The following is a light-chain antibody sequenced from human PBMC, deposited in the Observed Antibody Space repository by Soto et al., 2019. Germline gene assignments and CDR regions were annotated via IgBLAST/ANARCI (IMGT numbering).Light chain of an antibody. Sequence: DIQLTQSPSFLSASVGDRVTITCRASQGISSSLAWYQQRAGKAPTFLIYAAPTLQSGAPSRFSGSGSGTEFALTISSLQPEDSATYYFQQLKSYPLTFGGGNKVEIK. CDR3: QQLKSYPLT. CDR1: QGISSS. CDR2: AAP. J-gene: IGKJ4*01. V-gene: IGKV1-9*01.